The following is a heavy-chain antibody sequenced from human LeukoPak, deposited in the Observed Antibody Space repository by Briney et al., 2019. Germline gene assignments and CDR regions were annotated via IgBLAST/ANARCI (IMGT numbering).Heavy chain of an antibody. V-gene: IGHV1-18*01. D-gene: IGHD1-26*01. CDR2: ISGSNGNT. CDR1: GYTFTNYG. CDR3: ARSGRGTYYYFDL. Sequence: ASVKVSCKASGYTFTNYGIHWVRQAPGQGLEWMGWISGSNGNTNYAQKFQGRVSMTADASTGTAYLELRSLRSDDTAVYYCARSGRGTYYYFDLWGQGTLVTVSS. J-gene: IGHJ4*02.